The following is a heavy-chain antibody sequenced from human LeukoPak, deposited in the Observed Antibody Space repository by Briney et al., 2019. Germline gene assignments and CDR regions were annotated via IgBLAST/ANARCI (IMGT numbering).Heavy chain of an antibody. CDR1: GGSISSYY. CDR3: ARRYSGYGNAFDI. CDR2: IYSSGST. Sequence: SETLSLTCTVSGGSISSYYWSWIRQPPGKGLEWIGYIYSSGSTNYSPSLKSRVTISVDTSKNQFSLKLYSVTAADTAVYYCARRYSGYGNAFDIWGQGKMVSVSS. J-gene: IGHJ3*02. D-gene: IGHD5-12*01. V-gene: IGHV4-59*08.